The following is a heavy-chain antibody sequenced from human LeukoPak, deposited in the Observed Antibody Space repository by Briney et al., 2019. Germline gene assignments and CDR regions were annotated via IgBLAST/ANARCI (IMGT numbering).Heavy chain of an antibody. CDR3: ARRRPATKGGYDY. CDR2: IYYSGST. J-gene: IGHJ4*02. D-gene: IGHD1-26*01. Sequence: PSETLSLTRTVSGGSISSYYWSWIRQPPGRGLEWIGYIYYSGSTNYNPSLKSRVTISVDTSKNQFSLKLSSVTAADTAVYYCARRRPATKGGYDYWGQGTLVTVSS. CDR1: GGSISSYY. V-gene: IGHV4-59*08.